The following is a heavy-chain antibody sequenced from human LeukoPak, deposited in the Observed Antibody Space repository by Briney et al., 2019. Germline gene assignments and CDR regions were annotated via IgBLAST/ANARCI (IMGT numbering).Heavy chain of an antibody. V-gene: IGHV1-18*01. Sequence: ASVKVSCKASGYSFTTYGITWVRQAPGQGLEWMGWISAYNGNTNYAQKLQGRVTMTTDTSTSTAYMELRSLRSDDTAVYYCARSPRVGPLSASDYYYYMDVWGKGTTVTVSS. J-gene: IGHJ6*03. CDR1: GYSFTTYG. CDR3: ARSPRVGPLSASDYYYYMDV. CDR2: ISAYNGNT. D-gene: IGHD1-26*01.